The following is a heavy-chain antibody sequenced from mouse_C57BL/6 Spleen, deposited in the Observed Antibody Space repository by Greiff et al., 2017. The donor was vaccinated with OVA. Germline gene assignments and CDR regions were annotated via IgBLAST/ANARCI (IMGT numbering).Heavy chain of an antibody. D-gene: IGHD3-2*02. J-gene: IGHJ4*01. CDR3: TTSRLNYAMDY. Sequence: EVQLQESGAELVRPGASVKLSCTASGFNIKDDYMHWVKQRPEQGLEWIGWIDPENGDTEYASKFQGKATITADTSSNTAYLQLSSLTSEDTAVYYCTTSRLNYAMDYWGQGTSVTVSS. CDR1: GFNIKDDY. CDR2: IDPENGDT. V-gene: IGHV14-4*01.